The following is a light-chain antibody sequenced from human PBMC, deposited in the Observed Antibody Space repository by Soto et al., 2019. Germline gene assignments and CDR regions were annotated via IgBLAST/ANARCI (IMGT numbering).Light chain of an antibody. Sequence: QLVLTQPPGASASLGASVTLTCTLSSGYSNYKVDWYQQRPGKGPRFVMRVGTGGIVGSKGDGIPDRFSVLGSGLNRYLTIKNIQEEDESDYHCGADHGSGSNFVVVFGGGTKLTVL. J-gene: IGLJ2*01. CDR1: SGYSNYK. CDR2: VGTGGIVG. CDR3: GADHGSGSNFVVV. V-gene: IGLV9-49*01.